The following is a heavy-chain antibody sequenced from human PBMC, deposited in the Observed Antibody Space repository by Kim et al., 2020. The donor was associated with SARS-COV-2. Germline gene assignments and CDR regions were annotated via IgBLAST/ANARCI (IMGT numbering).Heavy chain of an antibody. J-gene: IGHJ4*02. CDR1: GGSISSYY. CDR3: ARGFDD. CDR2: IYYSGST. Sequence: SETLSLTCTVSGGSISSYYWSWIRQPPGKGLEWIGYIYYSGSTNYNPYLKSRVTISVDTSKNQISLKLSSVTAADTAAYFCARGFDDWCQGTLVTCAS. V-gene: IGHV4-59*01.